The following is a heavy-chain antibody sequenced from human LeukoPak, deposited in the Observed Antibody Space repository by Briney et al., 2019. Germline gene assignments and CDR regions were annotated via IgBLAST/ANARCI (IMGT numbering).Heavy chain of an antibody. D-gene: IGHD2-15*01. Sequence: SETLSLTCTVSGGSISSYYWSWILQPPGKGLDRIGYIYYTGSARYNPSLESRVTISVDTSKNQFSLKLSSVTAADTAVYYCARHEVGYCSGGSCPYYFDYWGQGTLVTVSS. CDR3: ARHEVGYCSGGSCPYYFDY. CDR2: IYYTGSA. V-gene: IGHV4-59*08. CDR1: GGSISSYY. J-gene: IGHJ4*02.